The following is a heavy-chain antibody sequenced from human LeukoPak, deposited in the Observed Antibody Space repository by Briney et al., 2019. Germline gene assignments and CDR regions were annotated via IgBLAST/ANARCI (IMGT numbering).Heavy chain of an antibody. V-gene: IGHV3-15*01. Sequence: PGGSLRLSCAASGFTFSNAWISWARQAPGKGLELVGRIKRKTDGSTTDYAAPEKPTFTITRDDSKITMYMQMNTLKTEDTAVYYCTTDPHRYFDWLSDYWGQGTLVTVSS. J-gene: IGHJ4*02. CDR1: GFTFSNAW. CDR3: TTDPHRYFDWLSDY. CDR2: IKRKTDGSTT. D-gene: IGHD3-9*01.